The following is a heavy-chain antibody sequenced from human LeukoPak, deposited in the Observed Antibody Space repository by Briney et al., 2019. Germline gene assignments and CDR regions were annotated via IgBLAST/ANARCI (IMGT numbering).Heavy chain of an antibody. D-gene: IGHD2-2*01. Sequence: GGSLRLSCAASGFTVSRNHMSWVRQAPGKGLEWVSVIYSGGSTYYADSLKGRFTISRDNSKNTLYLQMNSLRVEDTAVYYCVVVVVPAAVWQFDLWGRGTLVTVSS. J-gene: IGHJ2*01. V-gene: IGHV3-53*01. CDR2: IYSGGST. CDR1: GFTVSRNH. CDR3: VVVVVPAAVWQFDL.